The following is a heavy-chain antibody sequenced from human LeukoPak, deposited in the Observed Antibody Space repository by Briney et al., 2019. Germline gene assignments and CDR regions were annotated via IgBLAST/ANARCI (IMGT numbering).Heavy chain of an antibody. D-gene: IGHD3-16*01. Sequence: GGSLRLSCAASGFTFSSYSMNWVRQAPGKGLEWVSSINSDSSIMNYAESVKGRFTISRDNARNSLYLQMNSLRAEDTAVYYCIRDLFDDYSLDYWGQGALVTVSS. CDR1: GFTFSSYS. CDR2: INSDSSIM. CDR3: IRDLFDDYSLDY. V-gene: IGHV3-21*01. J-gene: IGHJ4*02.